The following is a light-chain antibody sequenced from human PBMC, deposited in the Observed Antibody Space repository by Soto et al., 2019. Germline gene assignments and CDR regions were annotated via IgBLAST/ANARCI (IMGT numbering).Light chain of an antibody. V-gene: IGLV7-46*01. Sequence: QAVVTQEPSLTVSPGGTVTLTCGSSTGAVTSGHWPHWFQQKPGQAPRTLIYDTSNKHSWTPARFSGSLLGGKAALTLSGAEPADAAAYYCLVISAGVGEGFGTGPKLTVL. J-gene: IGLJ1*01. CDR1: TGAVTSGHW. CDR3: LVISAGVGEG. CDR2: DTS.